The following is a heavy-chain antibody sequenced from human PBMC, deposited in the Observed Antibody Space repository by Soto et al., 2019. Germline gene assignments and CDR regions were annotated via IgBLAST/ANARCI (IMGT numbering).Heavy chain of an antibody. CDR3: ARDWLPKITYYYYGMDV. Sequence: SETLSLTCAVYGGSFSGYYWSWIRQPPGKGLEWIGEINHSGSTNYNPSLKSRVTISVDTSKNQFSLKMSSVTAADTAVYYCARDWLPKITYYYYGMDVWGQGTTVTVSS. CDR2: INHSGST. CDR1: GGSFSGYY. D-gene: IGHD3-10*01. J-gene: IGHJ6*02. V-gene: IGHV4-34*01.